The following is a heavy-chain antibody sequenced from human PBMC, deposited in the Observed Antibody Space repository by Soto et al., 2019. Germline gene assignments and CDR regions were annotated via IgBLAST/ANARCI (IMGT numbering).Heavy chain of an antibody. CDR2: ISSSSSNI. Sequence: GGSLRLSCAPSGFTFSSYGMNWVRQAPGKGLEWISPISSSSSNIYYADSVKGRFTISRDNAKNSLYLQMNSLRAEDTAVYSCARERANFTDLGFYCIDVWGHGTPVTVSS. D-gene: IGHD1-1*01. J-gene: IGHJ6*02. CDR3: ARERANFTDLGFYCIDV. CDR1: GFTFSSYG. V-gene: IGHV3-21*01.